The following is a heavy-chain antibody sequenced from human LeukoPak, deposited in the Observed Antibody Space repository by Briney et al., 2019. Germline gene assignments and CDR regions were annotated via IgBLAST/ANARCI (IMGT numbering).Heavy chain of an antibody. CDR1: GGSFSGYY. J-gene: IGHJ4*02. CDR2: INHSGST. D-gene: IGHD5-18*01. Sequence: SETLSLTCAVYGGSFSGYYWSWIRQPPGKGLEWIGEINHSGSTNYNPSLKSRVTISVDTSKNQFSLKLSSVTAADTAVYFCARSPIKRVTDDYWGQGTLVTVSS. V-gene: IGHV4-34*01. CDR3: ARSPIKRVTDDY.